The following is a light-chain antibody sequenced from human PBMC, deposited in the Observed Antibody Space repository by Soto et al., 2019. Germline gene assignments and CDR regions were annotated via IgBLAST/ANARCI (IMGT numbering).Light chain of an antibody. Sequence: EIVLTQSPATLALSPGERATLSCRASQSVSRYLASFQQKPGQAPRLLIYGVSSRATGIPARFSGSGSGTDFTLTISSLEPEDFAGYYCQQRSNGGMYTFGQGTKLEIK. J-gene: IGKJ2*01. V-gene: IGKV3-11*01. CDR3: QQRSNGGMYT. CDR1: QSVSRY. CDR2: GVS.